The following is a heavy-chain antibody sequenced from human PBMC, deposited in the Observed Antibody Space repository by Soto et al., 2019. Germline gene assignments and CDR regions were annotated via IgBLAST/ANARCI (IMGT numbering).Heavy chain of an antibody. D-gene: IGHD5-18*01. J-gene: IGHJ4*02. CDR3: ASQNSYDREVYFDY. CDR1: GGSISSGGYY. V-gene: IGHV4-31*03. Sequence: SETLSLTCTVSGGSISSGGYYWSWIRQHPGKGLECIGYIYYSGSTYYNPSLKSRVTISVDTSKNQFSLKLSSVTAADTAVYYCASQNSYDREVYFDYWGQGTLVTVSS. CDR2: IYYSGST.